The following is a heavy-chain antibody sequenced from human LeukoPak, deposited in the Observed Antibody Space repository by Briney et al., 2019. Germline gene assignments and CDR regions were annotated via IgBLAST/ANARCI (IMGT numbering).Heavy chain of an antibody. CDR2: ISYDGSNK. J-gene: IGHJ4*02. D-gene: IGHD3-10*01. Sequence: QAGGSLRLSCAASGFTFSSYAMHWVRQAPGKGLEWVAVISYDGSNKYYADSVKGRFTISRDNSKNTLYLQMNSLRAEDTAVYYCANGLLWFGENFDYWGQGTLVTVSS. CDR1: GFTFSSYA. CDR3: ANGLLWFGENFDY. V-gene: IGHV3-30*04.